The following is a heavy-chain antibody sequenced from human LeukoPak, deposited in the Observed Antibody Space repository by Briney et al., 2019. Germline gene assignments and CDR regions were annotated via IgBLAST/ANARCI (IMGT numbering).Heavy chain of an antibody. D-gene: IGHD5-24*01. V-gene: IGHV3-66*01. CDR3: ARGGRDGYNWFFDY. Sequence: GGSLRLSCAASGFTVSSSYMSWVRQAPGKGLEWVSVIYSGGSTYYADSVKGRFTISRDNSKNTLYLQMNSLRAEDTAVYYCARGGRDGYNWFFDYWGQGTLVTVSS. CDR1: GFTVSSSY. J-gene: IGHJ4*02. CDR2: IYSGGST.